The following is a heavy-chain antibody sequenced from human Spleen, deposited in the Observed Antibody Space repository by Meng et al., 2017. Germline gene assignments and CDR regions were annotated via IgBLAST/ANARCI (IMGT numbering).Heavy chain of an antibody. J-gene: IGHJ6*02. D-gene: IGHD3-10*01. V-gene: IGHV3-20*04. Sequence: GESLKISCAASGFTFDDYGMSWVRQAPGKGLEWVSGINWNGGSTGYADSVKGRFTISRDNAKNSLYLQMNSLRAEDTALYYCARDGSGSYRYYYYGMDVWGQGTTVTVS. CDR1: GFTFDDYG. CDR3: ARDGSGSYRYYYYGMDV. CDR2: INWNGGST.